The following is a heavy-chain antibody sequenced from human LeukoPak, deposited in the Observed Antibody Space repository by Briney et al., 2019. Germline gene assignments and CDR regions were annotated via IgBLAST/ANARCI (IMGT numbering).Heavy chain of an antibody. CDR1: GGSISSSSYY. CDR3: ARQTRYGDYVNFDY. CDR2: IYYSGST. J-gene: IGHJ4*02. D-gene: IGHD4-17*01. Sequence: PSETLSPTCTVSGGSISSSSYYWGWIRQPPGKGLEWIGSIYYSGSTYYNPSLKSRVTISVDTSKNQFSLKLSSVTAADTAVYYCARQTRYGDYVNFDYWGQGTLVTVSS. V-gene: IGHV4-39*01.